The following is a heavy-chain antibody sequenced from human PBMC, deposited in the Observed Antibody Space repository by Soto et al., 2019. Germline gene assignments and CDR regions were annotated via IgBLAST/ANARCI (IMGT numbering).Heavy chain of an antibody. Sequence: ASVKVSCKASGYTFTSYGINWVRQAPGQGLEWMGWISAYNGSTNYSQKFQGRVTITRDTSASTAYMELSSLRSEDTAVYYCAREGAKWLEAFDIWGQGTMVTVSS. CDR1: GYTFTSYG. CDR2: ISAYNGST. V-gene: IGHV1-18*01. CDR3: AREGAKWLEAFDI. J-gene: IGHJ3*02. D-gene: IGHD5-12*01.